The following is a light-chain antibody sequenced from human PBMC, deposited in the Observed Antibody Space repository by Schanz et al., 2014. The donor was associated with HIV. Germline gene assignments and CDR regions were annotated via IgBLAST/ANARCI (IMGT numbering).Light chain of an antibody. CDR1: NLGIKS. CDR3: QVWDSSSDHPHVV. J-gene: IGLJ2*01. Sequence: SYELTQPPSVSVAPGETARITCGANNLGIKSVHWYQQKPGQAPVLVISYDTDRPSGIPERFSGSNSGHTATLTLDRVETADEADYYCQVWDSSSDHPHVVFGGGTKLTVL. CDR2: YDT. V-gene: IGLV3-21*04.